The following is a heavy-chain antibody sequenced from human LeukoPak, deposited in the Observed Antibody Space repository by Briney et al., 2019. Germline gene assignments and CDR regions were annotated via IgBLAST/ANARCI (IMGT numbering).Heavy chain of an antibody. CDR1: GYTFFVFY. Sequence: VASVKVSCKASGYTFFVFYMHWVRQAPGQGLEWMVIINPNDGRTTDAHKLQGRVTMTCDTSKSTCYMEVSSLRSEDTAVYFCAISYFRDARGAFDLWGQGTLVTVSS. V-gene: IGHV1-46*01. J-gene: IGHJ4*01. CDR2: INPNDGRT. CDR3: AISYFRDARGAFDL. D-gene: IGHD2/OR15-2a*01.